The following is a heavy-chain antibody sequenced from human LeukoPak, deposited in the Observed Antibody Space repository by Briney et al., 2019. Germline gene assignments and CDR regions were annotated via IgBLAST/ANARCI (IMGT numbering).Heavy chain of an antibody. CDR1: GGSISSGGYS. V-gene: IGHV4-30-2*01. D-gene: IGHD2-15*01. J-gene: IGHJ5*02. CDR3: ARQLGYCSGGSCYSAWFDP. CDR2: IYHSGST. Sequence: PSQTLSLTCAVSGGSISSGGYSWSWIRQPPGKGLEWIGYIYHSGSTYYNPSLKSRVTISVDRSKNQFSLKLSSVTAADTAVYYCARQLGYCSGGSCYSAWFDPWGQGTLVTVSS.